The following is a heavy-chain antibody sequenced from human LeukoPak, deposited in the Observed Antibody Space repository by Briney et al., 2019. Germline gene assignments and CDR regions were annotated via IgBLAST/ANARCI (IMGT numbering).Heavy chain of an antibody. D-gene: IGHD4-23*01. Sequence: SETLSLTCTVSGGSISSYYWSWIRQPPGKGLEWIGYIYYSGSTNYNPSLKSRVTISVDTSKNQFSLKLSSVTAADTAVYYCARAYGGIKFYTDAFDIWGQGTMVTVSS. CDR2: IYYSGST. CDR1: GGSISSYY. CDR3: ARAYGGIKFYTDAFDI. V-gene: IGHV4-59*01. J-gene: IGHJ3*02.